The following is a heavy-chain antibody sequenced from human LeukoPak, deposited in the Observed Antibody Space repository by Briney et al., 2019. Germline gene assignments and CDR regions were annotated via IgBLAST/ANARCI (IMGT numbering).Heavy chain of an antibody. CDR3: AKDVDFWSGPSLDY. D-gene: IGHD3-3*01. V-gene: IGHV3-23*01. CDR1: GFTFSSYA. J-gene: IGHJ4*02. CDR2: ISGSGGST. Sequence: AGGSLRLSCAASGFTFSSYAMSWVRQAPGKGLEWVSAISGSGGSTYYADSVKGRFTISRDNSKNTLYLQMNSLRAEDTAVYYCAKDVDFWSGPSLDYWGQGTLVTVSS.